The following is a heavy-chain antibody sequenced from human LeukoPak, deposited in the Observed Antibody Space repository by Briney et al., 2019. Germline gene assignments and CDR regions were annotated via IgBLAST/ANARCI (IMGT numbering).Heavy chain of an antibody. Sequence: GGSLRLSCAASGFTFSNYAMTWVRQAPGKGLEWVSAISGSGSATYYADSVKGRFTITRDNSKNTLYLQMNSLRAEDTAVYYCARDGSDPVVYYYYYMDVWGKGTTVTVSS. J-gene: IGHJ6*03. CDR2: ISGSGSAT. CDR1: GFTFSNYA. V-gene: IGHV3-23*01. CDR3: ARDGSDPVVYYYYYMDV. D-gene: IGHD2-15*01.